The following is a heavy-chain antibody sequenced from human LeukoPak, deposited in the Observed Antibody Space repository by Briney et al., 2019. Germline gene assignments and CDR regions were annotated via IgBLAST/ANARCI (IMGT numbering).Heavy chain of an antibody. D-gene: IGHD3-22*01. J-gene: IGHJ4*02. CDR3: ARDRDYYDSSGYGPGLE. CDR2: INAGNGNT. CDR1: GYTFTSYA. Sequence: ASVKVSCKASGYTFTSYAMHWVRQAPGQRLEWMGWINAGNGNTKYSQKFQGRVTITRDTSASTAYMELRSLRSDDTAVYYCARDRDYYDSSGYGPGLEWGQGTLVTVSS. V-gene: IGHV1-3*01.